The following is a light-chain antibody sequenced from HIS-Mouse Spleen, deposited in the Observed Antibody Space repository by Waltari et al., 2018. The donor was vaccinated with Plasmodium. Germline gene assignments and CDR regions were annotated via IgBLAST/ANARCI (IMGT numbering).Light chain of an antibody. CDR1: QSVSSN. V-gene: IGKV3-15*01. CDR3: QQYNNWSFT. CDR2: GAS. Sequence: EILMTQSPATLSVSPGERATLSCRASQSVSSNLAWYHQKPGQAPRLLIYGASTRATGIPARFSGSGSGTEFTLTISSLQSEDFAVYYCQQYNNWSFTFGPGTKVDIK. J-gene: IGKJ3*01.